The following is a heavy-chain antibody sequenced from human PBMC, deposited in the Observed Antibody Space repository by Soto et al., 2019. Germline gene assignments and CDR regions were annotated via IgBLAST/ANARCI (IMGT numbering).Heavy chain of an antibody. D-gene: IGHD2-15*01. CDR1: GFTFSSYA. J-gene: IGHJ5*02. Sequence: GGSLSLSCAASGFTFSSYAMSWVRQAPGKGLEWVSAISGSGGSTYYADSVKGRFTISRDNSKNTLYLQMNSLRAEDTAVYYYAIPSDIVVTWGQGTLVTVSS. V-gene: IGHV3-23*01. CDR3: AIPSDIVVT. CDR2: ISGSGGST.